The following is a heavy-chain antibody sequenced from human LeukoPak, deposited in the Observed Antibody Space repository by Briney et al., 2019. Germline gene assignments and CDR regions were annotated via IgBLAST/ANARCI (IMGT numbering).Heavy chain of an antibody. CDR1: GYTFTSYG. CDR3: ARGQCSSTRCYQPNWFDP. J-gene: IGHJ5*02. D-gene: IGHD2-2*01. Sequence: ASVKVSCKASGYTFTSYGISWVRQAPGQGLEWMGWISAYNGNTNYAQKLQGRVTITPDTSTTTAYMELRSLRSDDTAVYYCARGQCSSTRCYQPNWFDPWGQGTLVIVSS. CDR2: ISAYNGNT. V-gene: IGHV1-18*01.